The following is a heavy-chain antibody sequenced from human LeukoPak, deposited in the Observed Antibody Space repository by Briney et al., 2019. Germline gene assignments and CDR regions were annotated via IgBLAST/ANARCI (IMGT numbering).Heavy chain of an antibody. J-gene: IGHJ5*02. V-gene: IGHV4-38-2*02. CDR3: ARGYSSSWYLNWFDP. CDR2: IYHSGST. CDR1: GYSISSGYY. Sequence: SETLSLTCTVSGYSISSGYYWGWLRQPPGKGLEWIGSIYHSGSTYYNPSHKSQVTISVDTSKNQFSLKLTSVTAADTAVYYCARGYSSSWYLNWFDPWGQGTLVTVSS. D-gene: IGHD6-13*01.